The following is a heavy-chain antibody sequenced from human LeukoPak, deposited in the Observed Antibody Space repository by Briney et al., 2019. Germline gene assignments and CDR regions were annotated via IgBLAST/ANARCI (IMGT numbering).Heavy chain of an antibody. Sequence: SETLSLTCTVSGDSLSSSYWSWVRQPAGKGLEWIGRIYTSGSTNYNPSLKSRVTLSIDTSQNQFSLRLNSVTAADTAVYYCARETSGSYYNSWGQGTLVIVSS. D-gene: IGHD1-26*01. CDR1: GDSLSSSY. CDR2: IYTSGST. J-gene: IGHJ4*02. CDR3: ARETSGSYYNS. V-gene: IGHV4-4*07.